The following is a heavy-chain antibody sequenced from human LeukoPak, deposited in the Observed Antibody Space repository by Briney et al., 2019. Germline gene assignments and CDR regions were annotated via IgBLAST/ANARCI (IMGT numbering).Heavy chain of an antibody. J-gene: IGHJ4*02. CDR3: SRSRIATVDY. Sequence: GGSLRLSRAASGFTFSSYAMHWVRQAPGKGLEWVAVISYDGSNKYYADSVKGRFTISRDNSKNTLYLQQNSLRAEDRAVYYWSRSRIATVDYWGQGTLVTVSS. D-gene: IGHD6-6*01. CDR2: ISYDGSNK. CDR1: GFTFSSYA. V-gene: IGHV3-30-3*01.